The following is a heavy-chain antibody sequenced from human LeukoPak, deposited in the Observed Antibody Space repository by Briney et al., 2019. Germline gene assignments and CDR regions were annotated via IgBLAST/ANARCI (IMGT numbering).Heavy chain of an antibody. CDR2: ISYDGSNK. CDR3: ARSVVGATDT. Sequence: GGSLRLSCAASGFTFSSYAMHWVRQAPGKGLEWVAVISYDGSNKYYADSVKGRFTISRDNSKNTLYLQMNSLRAEDTAVYYCARSVVGATDTRAQGTLVTVSS. V-gene: IGHV3-30-3*01. D-gene: IGHD1-26*01. CDR1: GFTFSSYA. J-gene: IGHJ5*02.